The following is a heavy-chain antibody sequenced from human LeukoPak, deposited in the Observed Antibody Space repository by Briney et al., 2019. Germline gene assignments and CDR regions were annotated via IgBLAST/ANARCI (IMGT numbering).Heavy chain of an antibody. J-gene: IGHJ4*02. CDR2: IYYSGST. V-gene: IGHV4-59*06. D-gene: IGHD3-10*01. CDR3: ARSPRVGYYGSGSKTKIFDY. Sequence: SETLSLTCTVSGGSISSYYWSWIRQPPGKGLEWIGYIYYSGSTYYNPSLKSRVTISVDTSKNQFSLKLSSVTAADTAVYYCARSPRVGYYGSGSKTKIFDYWGQGALVTVSS. CDR1: GGSISSYY.